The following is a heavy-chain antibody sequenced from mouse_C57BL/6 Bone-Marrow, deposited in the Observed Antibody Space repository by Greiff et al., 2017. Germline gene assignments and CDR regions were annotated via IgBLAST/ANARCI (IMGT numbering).Heavy chain of an antibody. Sequence: VQLQQSGAELARPGASVKMSCKASGYTFTSYTMHWVKQRPGQGLEWIGYINPSSGYTKYNQKFKDKANLTADNSSSPAYMQLSSLTSEDSAVYYCARTTTVVPYYFDYWGQGTTLTVSS. CDR1: GYTFTSYT. CDR3: ARTTTVVPYYFDY. D-gene: IGHD1-1*01. V-gene: IGHV1-4*01. J-gene: IGHJ2*01. CDR2: INPSSGYT.